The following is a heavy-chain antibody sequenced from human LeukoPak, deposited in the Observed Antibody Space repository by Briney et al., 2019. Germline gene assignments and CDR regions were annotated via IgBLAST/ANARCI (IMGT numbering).Heavy chain of an antibody. CDR2: IIGGGGST. Sequence: GGTLRLSCAASGFPFSSHGMSWVRQAPGKGLEWVSGIIGGGGSTYYADSVKGRFTISGDNSRNTLFLQMNSLRVEDTAVYYCAREGTGRYYYYYYMDVWGKGTTVTISS. V-gene: IGHV3-23*01. CDR3: AREGTGRYYYYYYMDV. CDR1: GFPFSSHG. D-gene: IGHD1-1*01. J-gene: IGHJ6*03.